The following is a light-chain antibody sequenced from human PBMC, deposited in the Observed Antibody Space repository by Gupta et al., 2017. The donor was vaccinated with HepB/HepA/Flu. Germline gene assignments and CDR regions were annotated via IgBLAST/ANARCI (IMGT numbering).Light chain of an antibody. CDR1: TGAVTDAHY. J-gene: IGLJ3*02. CDR2: NTN. Sequence: QAVEHQEPSLTVSPGGTVTLTCGSSTGAVTDAHYPYWFRQRPGQAPDAVIYNTNHRHYWTPAHFSGSRNGGKAALTLSGAQYEDEAEYYCWLQGGEIRVFGGGTKLTVL. V-gene: IGLV7-46*01. CDR3: WLQGGEIRV.